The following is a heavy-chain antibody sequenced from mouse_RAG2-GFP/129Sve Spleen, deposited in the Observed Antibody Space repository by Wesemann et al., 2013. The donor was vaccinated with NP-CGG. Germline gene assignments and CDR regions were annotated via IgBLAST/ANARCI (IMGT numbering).Heavy chain of an antibody. Sequence: QVQLQQPGAELVKPGTSVKLSCKASGYNFTSYWINWVKLRPGQGLEWIGDIYPGSGSTNYNEKFKSKATLTVDTSSNTAYLQLSSLTSEDTAVYYCALTTDNYFDYWGAKGHHSHSLL. CDR2: IYPGSGST. V-gene: IGHV1-55*01. J-gene: IGHJ2*01. CDR1: GYNFTSYW. D-gene: IGHD1-1*01. CDR3: ALTTDNYFDY.